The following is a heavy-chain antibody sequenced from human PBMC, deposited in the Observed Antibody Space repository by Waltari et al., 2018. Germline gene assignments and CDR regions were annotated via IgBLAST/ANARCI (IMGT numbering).Heavy chain of an antibody. CDR1: GFTFSGYS. D-gene: IGHD1-26*01. Sequence: EVQLVESGGGLVKPGGSLRLSCAASGFTFSGYSMTWVRQAPGKGLEWVASIRAGGSDIYYADSVMGRFTISRDNSKNSLYLQMHSLRAEDTAVYYCARMSPQLGGAGFWGQGTLVSVSS. CDR3: ARMSPQLGGAGF. V-gene: IGHV3-21*01. CDR2: IRAGGSDI. J-gene: IGHJ4*02.